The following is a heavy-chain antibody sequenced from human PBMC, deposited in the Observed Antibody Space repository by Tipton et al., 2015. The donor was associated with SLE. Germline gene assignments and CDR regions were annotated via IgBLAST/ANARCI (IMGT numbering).Heavy chain of an antibody. V-gene: IGHV4-39*07. CDR1: GGSISSHY. CDR2: VYYSGST. CDR3: ARLSDMDV. J-gene: IGHJ6*02. Sequence: TLSLTCTVSGGSISSHYWGWIRQPPGKGLEWIGSVYYSGSTYYNPSLKSRVTISVDTSKNQFSLKLSSVTAADTAVYYCARLSDMDVWGQGTTVTVSS.